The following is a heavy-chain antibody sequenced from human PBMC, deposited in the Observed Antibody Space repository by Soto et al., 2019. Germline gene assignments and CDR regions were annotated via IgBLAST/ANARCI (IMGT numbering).Heavy chain of an antibody. J-gene: IGHJ5*02. V-gene: IGHV1-24*01. CDR3: ATGRNYYDSSGYRENWFDP. CDR1: GYTLTELS. D-gene: IGHD3-22*01. CDR2: FDPEDGET. Sequence: ASVKVSCKVSGYTLTELSMHWVRQAPGKGLEWMGGFDPEDGETIYAQKFQGRVTMTEDTSTDTAYMELSSLRSEDTAMYYCATGRNYYDSSGYRENWFDPWGQGTLVTVSS.